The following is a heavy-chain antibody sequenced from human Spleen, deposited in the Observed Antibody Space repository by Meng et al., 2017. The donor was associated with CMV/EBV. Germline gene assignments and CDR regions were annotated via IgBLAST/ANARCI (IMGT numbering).Heavy chain of an antibody. Sequence: GESLKISCAASGFTFNSYSMNWVRQAPGKGLEWVSFISSTSTYIYYADPVEGRFTISRDNAKNSLHLQMDSLRAEDTAVYYCVRDWRMVWGQGTTVTVSS. CDR2: ISSTSTYI. CDR1: GFTFNSYS. CDR3: VRDWRMV. J-gene: IGHJ6*02. V-gene: IGHV3-21*04.